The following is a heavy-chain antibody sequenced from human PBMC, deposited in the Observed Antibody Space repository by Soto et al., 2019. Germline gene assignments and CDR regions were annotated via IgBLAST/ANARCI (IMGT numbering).Heavy chain of an antibody. CDR3: SRDQSTGDY. J-gene: IGHJ4*02. Sequence: HVQLVQSGTEVRESGASVKVSCKASGYTFTNYGISWLRQAPGQGLEWMGWIRPDSGDTDYAQQFQGRVTITTDTSTTTAYMELTSLTSDDTAVYYCSRDQSTGDYWGQGTLVTVSS. CDR1: GYTFTNYG. CDR2: IRPDSGDT. V-gene: IGHV1-18*01.